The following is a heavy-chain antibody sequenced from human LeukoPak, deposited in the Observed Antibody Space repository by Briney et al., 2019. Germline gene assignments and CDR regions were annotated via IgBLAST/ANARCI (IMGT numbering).Heavy chain of an antibody. CDR1: GGSISSGGYY. Sequence: SQTLSLTCTVSGGSISSGGYYWSWIRQPPGKGLEWIGYIYHSGSTYYNPSLKSRVTISVDRSKNQFSLKLSSVTAADTAVYYCARVRYSSSSRKPPNFDYWGQGTLVTVSS. J-gene: IGHJ4*02. V-gene: IGHV4-30-2*01. CDR2: IYHSGST. CDR3: ARVRYSSSSRKPPNFDY. D-gene: IGHD6-6*01.